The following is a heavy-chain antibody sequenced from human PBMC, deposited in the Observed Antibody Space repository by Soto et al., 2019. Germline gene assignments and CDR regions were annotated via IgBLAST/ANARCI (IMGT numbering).Heavy chain of an antibody. D-gene: IGHD3-10*01. CDR3: AGDSAPMVRGAPVDY. J-gene: IGHJ4*02. CDR1: GYTFTGYY. Sequence: ASVKVSCKASGYTFTGYYMHWVRQAPGQGLEWMGWINPNSGGTNYAQKFQGRVTMTRDTSISTAYMELSRLRSDDTAVGYCAGDSAPMVRGAPVDYWGQGTLVTVSS. V-gene: IGHV1-2*02. CDR2: INPNSGGT.